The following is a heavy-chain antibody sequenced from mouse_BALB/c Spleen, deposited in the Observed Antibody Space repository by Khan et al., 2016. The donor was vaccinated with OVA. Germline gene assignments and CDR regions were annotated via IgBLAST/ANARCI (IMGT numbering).Heavy chain of an antibody. D-gene: IGHD4-1*01. Sequence: EVELVKSGGGLVQPGGSRKLSCAASGFTFSSFGMHWVRQAPEKGLEWVAYINSGSTTIYYADPVKGRFTISRDNPKNTLFLQMTSLRSEDTAMYYCARGNWAYWGQGTTLTVAS. CDR3: ARGNWAY. CDR1: GFTFSSFG. J-gene: IGHJ2*01. CDR2: INSGSTTI. V-gene: IGHV5-17*02.